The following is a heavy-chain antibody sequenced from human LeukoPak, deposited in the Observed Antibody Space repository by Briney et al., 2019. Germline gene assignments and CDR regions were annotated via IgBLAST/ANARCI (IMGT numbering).Heavy chain of an antibody. J-gene: IGHJ3*02. CDR2: INPNSGGT. Sequence: GASVNVSCKASGYTFTGYYIHWMRQAPGQGLEWMAWINPNSGGTRYAQKFQGRVTMTRDTSISAAYMELSRLRSDDTAVYYCARYPVEAARVEAFDIWGQGTMVTVSS. D-gene: IGHD1-1*01. CDR1: GYTFTGYY. CDR3: ARYPVEAARVEAFDI. V-gene: IGHV1-2*02.